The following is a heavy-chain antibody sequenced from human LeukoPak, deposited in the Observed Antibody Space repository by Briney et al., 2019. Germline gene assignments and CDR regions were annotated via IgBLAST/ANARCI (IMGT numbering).Heavy chain of an antibody. J-gene: IGHJ4*02. CDR1: GFTFSSYA. Sequence: GGSLRLSCAASGFTFSSYAMSWVRQAPGKGLEWVARINQDGSENSYVDSVKGRFTISRDNAKSSLSLQMNSLRAEDTAVYYCVRGGSYGDSWGQGTLVTVSS. CDR2: INQDGSEN. D-gene: IGHD3-16*01. CDR3: VRGGSYGDS. V-gene: IGHV3-7*05.